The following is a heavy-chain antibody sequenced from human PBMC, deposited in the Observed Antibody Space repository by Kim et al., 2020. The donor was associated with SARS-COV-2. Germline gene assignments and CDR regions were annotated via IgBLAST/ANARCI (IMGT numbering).Heavy chain of an antibody. J-gene: IGHJ4*02. Sequence: GGSLRLSCLASGFTFTSYAMTWVRQAPGKGLEWVSVINVSGGTTYYADSVKGRFIISRDNSNSMLYLQLNSLRADDTALYYCARNRGTSCYTSCDDWSRGTLVTVSS. CDR2: INVSGGTT. D-gene: IGHD2-2*02. CDR3: ARNRGTSCYTSCDD. CDR1: GFTFTSYA. V-gene: IGHV3-23*01.